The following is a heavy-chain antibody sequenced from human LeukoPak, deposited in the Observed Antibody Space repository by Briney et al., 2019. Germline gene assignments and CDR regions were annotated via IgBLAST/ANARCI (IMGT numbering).Heavy chain of an antibody. V-gene: IGHV3-33*01. CDR2: IWYDGSNK. Sequence: GGSLRLSCAAPGITFSSFGMHWLRQAPGKGLEWVAFIWYDGSNKYYADSVKGRFTISRDNSKNTLYLQMNSLRAEDTAVYYCARDGTVTAGPFDPWGRGTLVTVYS. D-gene: IGHD4-11*01. J-gene: IGHJ5*02. CDR3: ARDGTVTAGPFDP. CDR1: GITFSSFG.